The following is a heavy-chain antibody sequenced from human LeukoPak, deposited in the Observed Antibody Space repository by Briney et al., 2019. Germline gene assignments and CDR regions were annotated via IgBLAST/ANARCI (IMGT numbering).Heavy chain of an antibody. Sequence: ASVKVSCKASGNTFTSYAMHWVRQAPGQRLEWMGWINAGNGNTKYSQKFQGRVTITRDTSASTAYMELSSLRSEDTAVYYCARARKYCGGDCYSNWFDPWGQGTLVTVSS. V-gene: IGHV1-3*01. J-gene: IGHJ5*02. D-gene: IGHD2-21*02. CDR1: GNTFTSYA. CDR3: ARARKYCGGDCYSNWFDP. CDR2: INAGNGNT.